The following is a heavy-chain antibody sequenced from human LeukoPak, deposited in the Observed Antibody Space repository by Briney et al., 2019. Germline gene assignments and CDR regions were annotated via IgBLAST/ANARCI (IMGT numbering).Heavy chain of an antibody. Sequence: ASVNVSCKASGGTFSSYAISWVRQAPGQGLEWMGGIIPIFGTANYAHKFQGRVTITTDESTSTAYMELSSLRSEDTAVYYCASGKLRYFDWLLSPYGKRHPLDPNYYYYYMDVWGKGTTVTVFS. J-gene: IGHJ6*03. CDR1: GGTFSSYA. V-gene: IGHV1-69*05. CDR2: IIPIFGTA. D-gene: IGHD3-9*01. CDR3: ASGKLRYFDWLLSPYGKRHPLDPNYYYYYMDV.